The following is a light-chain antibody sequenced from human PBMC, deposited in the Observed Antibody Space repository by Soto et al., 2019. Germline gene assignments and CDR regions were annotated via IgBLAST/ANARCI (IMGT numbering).Light chain of an antibody. V-gene: IGKV1-5*03. J-gene: IGKJ1*01. CDR1: QDVDKW. CDR3: RQYTSYWT. Sequence: ILMTQSPSSLSASVGDTVTITCRASQDVDKWLAWYQQKPGKAPKLLIRKWSTLIGGVPSRFSAGGSGTQYSPTISRLQPEYVATYCCRQYTSYWTFGQGTMVEIK. CDR2: KWS.